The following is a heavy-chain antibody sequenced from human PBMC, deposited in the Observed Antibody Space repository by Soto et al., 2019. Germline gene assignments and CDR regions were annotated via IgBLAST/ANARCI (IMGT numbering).Heavy chain of an antibody. D-gene: IGHD3-3*01. J-gene: IGHJ4*02. CDR2: IDTSSTKI. CDR1: GYTFSDYY. Sequence: QVQLVESGGDLVKRGGSLRLSCAASGYTFSDYYMSWIRQAPGKGLEWISYIDTSSTKIYYADSVKGRFTIGRDNAKNSLYLEMNSLRDEDTAVYYCASHYDMWSGYLSPVDYWGQGTLVTVSS. CDR3: ASHYDMWSGYLSPVDY. V-gene: IGHV3-11*01.